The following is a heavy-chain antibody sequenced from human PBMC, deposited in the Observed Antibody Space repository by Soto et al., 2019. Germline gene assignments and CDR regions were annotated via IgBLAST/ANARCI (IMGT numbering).Heavy chain of an antibody. Sequence: SETLSLTCTVSGGSISSNIYYWGWIRQPPGKGLEWIGNIHYSGSTYYDSSLKSRVTISVDTSKNQFSLKLSSVTAADTAVYYCARASTTVTTLDYWAREPWSPSPQ. V-gene: IGHV4-39*01. D-gene: IGHD4-17*01. CDR3: ARASTTVTTLDY. CDR1: GGSISSNIYY. CDR2: IHYSGST. J-gene: IGHJ4*02.